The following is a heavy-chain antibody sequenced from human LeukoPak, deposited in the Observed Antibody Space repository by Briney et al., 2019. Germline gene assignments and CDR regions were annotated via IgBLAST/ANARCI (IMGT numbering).Heavy chain of an antibody. J-gene: IGHJ4*02. CDR3: ARQGSRDRYNFGDAFDY. CDR2: IYTSGST. V-gene: IGHV4-4*09. CDR1: GGSMSSYY. D-gene: IGHD5-24*01. Sequence: KPSETLSLTCTVSGGSMSSYYWSWIRQPPGKGREGIGYIYTSGSTNYNPFLKSRVTISVDTSKNKFSLKLSSLTDADTAVYYCARQGSRDRYNFGDAFDYWGQGTLVTVSS.